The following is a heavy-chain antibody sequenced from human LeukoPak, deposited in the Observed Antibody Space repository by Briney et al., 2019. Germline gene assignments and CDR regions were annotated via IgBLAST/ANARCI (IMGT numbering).Heavy chain of an antibody. Sequence: GGSLRLSCRASGFTFSDYAMSWVRQAPGKGLEWVSGFSDNGGYTYYADSVKGRFTISRDNSKNTLFMQMNSLRAEDTAIYSCAKFRNPGADFVDTSCYGGFDSWGQGTLVTVSS. D-gene: IGHD2-2*01. CDR1: GFTFSDYA. V-gene: IGHV3-23*01. CDR2: FSDNGGYT. CDR3: AKFRNPGADFVDTSCYGGFDS. J-gene: IGHJ4*02.